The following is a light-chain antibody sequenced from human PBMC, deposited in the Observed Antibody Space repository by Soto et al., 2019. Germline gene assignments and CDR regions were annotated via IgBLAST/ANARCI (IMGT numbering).Light chain of an antibody. CDR2: DAS. CDR3: QQYDSYPWT. J-gene: IGKJ1*01. Sequence: DIQMTQSPSTLSASVGDRVTITCRASQSISYWLAWYQQKPGKAPKLLIYDASSLESGVPSRFSGSGSGTEFTLTISSLQPDDFATYYCQQYDSYPWTFGQGTKGGYQ. V-gene: IGKV1-5*01. CDR1: QSISYW.